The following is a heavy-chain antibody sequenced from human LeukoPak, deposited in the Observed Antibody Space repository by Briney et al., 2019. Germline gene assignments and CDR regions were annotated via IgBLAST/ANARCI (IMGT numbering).Heavy chain of an antibody. Sequence: SETLSLTCAVYGGSFSGYYWSWIRQPPGKGLEWIGEINHSGSTNYNPSLKSRVTTSVDTSKNQFSLKLSSVTAADTAVYYCARGKVAARPFDYWGQGTLVTVSS. J-gene: IGHJ4*02. CDR2: INHSGST. D-gene: IGHD6-6*01. CDR1: GGSFSGYY. CDR3: ARGKVAARPFDY. V-gene: IGHV4-34*01.